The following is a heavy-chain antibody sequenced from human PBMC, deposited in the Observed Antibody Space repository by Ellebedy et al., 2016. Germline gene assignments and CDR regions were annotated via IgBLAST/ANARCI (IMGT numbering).Heavy chain of an antibody. V-gene: IGHV3-23*01. CDR1: GIGFSDFF. CDR3: AKDRDDAGDFVFDS. D-gene: IGHD4-17*01. J-gene: IGHJ4*02. CDR2: ISRTDDST. Sequence: GESLKISXAASGIGFSDFFMSWVRQAPGKGLKWVSGISRTDDSTYYADSVKGRFTISRDDPKSTLYLQMNNLRAEDTAVYYCAKDRDDAGDFVFDSWGQGTLVTVSS.